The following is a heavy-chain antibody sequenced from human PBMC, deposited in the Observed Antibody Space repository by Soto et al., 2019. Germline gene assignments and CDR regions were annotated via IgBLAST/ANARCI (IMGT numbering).Heavy chain of an antibody. CDR3: ARTWIRFGPNEY. V-gene: IGHV3-21*01. D-gene: IGHD3-16*01. CDR1: GFAFNSYG. J-gene: IGHJ4*02. Sequence: GWSLRLSCEASGFAFNSYGINWVRQGPGKGLEWVSFISGSSGHIYYGDSVRGRFTISRDNAKKSVYLQMNSLRVEDTAIYYCARTWIRFGPNEYWGQGAPVTVSS. CDR2: ISGSSGHI.